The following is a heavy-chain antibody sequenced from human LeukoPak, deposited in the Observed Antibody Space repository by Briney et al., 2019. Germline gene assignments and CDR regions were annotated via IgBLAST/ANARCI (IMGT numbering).Heavy chain of an antibody. V-gene: IGHV3-15*01. CDR1: GFTFSSYA. CDR2: IKSKTDGGTT. D-gene: IGHD2-15*01. J-gene: IGHJ5*02. CDR3: TTDRYCSGGSCYL. Sequence: PGGSLRLSCAASGFTFSSYAMSWVRQAPGKGLEWVGRIKSKTDGGTTDYAAPVKGRFTISRDDSKNTLYLQMNSLKTEDTAVYYCTTDRYCSGGSCYLWGQGTLVTVSS.